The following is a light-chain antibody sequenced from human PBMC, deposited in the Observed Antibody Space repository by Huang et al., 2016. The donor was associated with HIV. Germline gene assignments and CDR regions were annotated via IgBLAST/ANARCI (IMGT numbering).Light chain of an antibody. Sequence: EIVLTQSPGTLSLSPGERAALSCRASEGIWSYYVAWYQQKPGQAPRLLIYAASSRATGIPDRFRGSGPGTEFTLTISRLEPEDFAVYYCQHYGPTPSWTFGQGTKVEIK. CDR3: QHYGPTPSWT. CDR2: AAS. V-gene: IGKV3-20*01. J-gene: IGKJ1*01. CDR1: EGIWSYY.